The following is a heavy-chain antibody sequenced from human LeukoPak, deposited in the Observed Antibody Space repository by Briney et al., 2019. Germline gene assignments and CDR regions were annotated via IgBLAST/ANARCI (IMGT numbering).Heavy chain of an antibody. V-gene: IGHV3-48*03. CDR1: GFTFSTYE. CDR3: ARRILGPDYYDI. J-gene: IGHJ4*02. Sequence: GGSLRLSCAASGFTFSTYEMTWVRQAPGKGLEWVSYISGSGSTTYYADSVKGRFTISRDNAKKSLSLQMNTLRAEDTAVYYCARRILGPDYYDIWGQGTLVTVSS. D-gene: IGHD3-22*01. CDR2: ISGSGSTT.